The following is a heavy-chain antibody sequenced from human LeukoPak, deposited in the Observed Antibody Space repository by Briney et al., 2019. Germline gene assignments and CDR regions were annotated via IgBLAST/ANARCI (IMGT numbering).Heavy chain of an antibody. J-gene: IGHJ4*02. Sequence: QPGGSLRLSCVASGFTFSNAWMSWVRQAPGKGLEWVSVLYSAGNTYYADSVKGRFTISRDNSKNTLFLQMDSLRPEDTAVYYYARARDYIVVDFWGQGTLVTVSS. D-gene: IGHD5-12*01. CDR2: LYSAGNT. V-gene: IGHV3-66*02. CDR3: ARARDYIVVDF. CDR1: GFTFSNAW.